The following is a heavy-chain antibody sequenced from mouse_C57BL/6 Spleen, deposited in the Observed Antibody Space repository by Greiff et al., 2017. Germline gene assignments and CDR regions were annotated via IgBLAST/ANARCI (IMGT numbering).Heavy chain of an antibody. CDR3: ARSGSNYVDWYFDV. D-gene: IGHD2-5*01. J-gene: IGHJ1*03. Sequence: VKQSCKASGYTFTSYWMHWVKQRPIQGLEWIGNIDPSDSETHYNQKFKDKATLTVDKSSSTAYMQLSSLTSENSAVYYCARSGSNYVDWYFDVWGTGTTVTVSS. CDR1: GYTFTSYW. V-gene: IGHV1-52*01. CDR2: IDPSDSET.